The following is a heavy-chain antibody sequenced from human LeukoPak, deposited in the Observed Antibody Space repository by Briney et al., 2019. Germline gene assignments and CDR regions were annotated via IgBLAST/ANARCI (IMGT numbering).Heavy chain of an antibody. Sequence: SVKVSCKASGYTFTGYYIHWVRQAPGQGLEWMGGIIPIFGTANYAQKFQGRVTITADESTSTAYMELSSLRSEDTAVYYCARDRRYDILTGSRPTLGYWGQGTLVTVSS. V-gene: IGHV1-69*13. CDR1: GYTFTGYY. CDR3: ARDRRYDILTGSRPTLGY. D-gene: IGHD3-9*01. CDR2: IIPIFGTA. J-gene: IGHJ4*02.